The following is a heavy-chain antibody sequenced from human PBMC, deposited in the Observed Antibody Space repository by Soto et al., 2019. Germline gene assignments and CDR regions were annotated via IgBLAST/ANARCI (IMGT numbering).Heavy chain of an antibody. V-gene: IGHV1-58*01. J-gene: IGHJ4*02. Sequence: GASVKVSCKTSGFTFSSSAVHWVRQARGHRLQWIGWIDVGSANANYAQMLQERVTISRDISKNTLYLQMNSLRDEDTAVYYCASGPGPTNYYDILTGPQGVFDYWGQGTLVPVSS. CDR1: GFTFSSSA. CDR3: ASGPGPTNYYDILTGPQGVFDY. D-gene: IGHD3-9*01. CDR2: IDVGSANA.